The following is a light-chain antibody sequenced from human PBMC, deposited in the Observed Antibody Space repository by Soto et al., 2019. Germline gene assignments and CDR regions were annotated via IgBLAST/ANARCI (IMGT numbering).Light chain of an antibody. CDR2: SAS. J-gene: IGKJ1*01. CDR3: QKYNSALWT. CDR1: QGISNY. Sequence: DIQMTQSPSSLSASVGDRVTITCRASQGISNYLAWYQQKPGKVPQLLIYSASVLQSGVPSRFSGSGSETDFTLTISSLQPEDVATYYCQKYNSALWTFGQGTKVDI. V-gene: IGKV1-27*01.